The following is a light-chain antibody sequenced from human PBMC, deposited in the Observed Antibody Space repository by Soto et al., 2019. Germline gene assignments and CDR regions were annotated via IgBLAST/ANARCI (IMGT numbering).Light chain of an antibody. CDR1: KLGDKF. J-gene: IGLJ2*01. V-gene: IGLV3-1*01. Sequence: SYELTQSPSVSVSPGQTASITCSGDKLGDKFAYWYQQKQGQSPVVVIYENRKRHSGIPERFSGFNAGNTATPTISGTQAMDEADYYCQAWASSSVVFGGGTKLTVL. CDR3: QAWASSSVV. CDR2: ENR.